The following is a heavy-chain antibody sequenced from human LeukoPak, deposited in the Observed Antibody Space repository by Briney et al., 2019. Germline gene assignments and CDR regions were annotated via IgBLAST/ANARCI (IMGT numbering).Heavy chain of an antibody. CDR3: ARAIFGVVILYYMDV. Sequence: GGSLRLSCAASGFTFSDYYMSWIRQAPEKGLEWVSYISSSGSTIYYADSVKGRFTISRDNAKNSLYLQMNSLRAEDTAVYYCARAIFGVVILYYMDVWGKGTTVTVSS. V-gene: IGHV3-11*04. CDR1: GFTFSDYY. D-gene: IGHD3-3*01. J-gene: IGHJ6*03. CDR2: ISSSGSTI.